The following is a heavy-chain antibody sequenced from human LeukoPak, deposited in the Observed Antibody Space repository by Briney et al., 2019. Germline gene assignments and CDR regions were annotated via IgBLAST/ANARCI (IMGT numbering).Heavy chain of an antibody. V-gene: IGHV3-30*03. CDR2: ISYDGSNK. CDR3: AREGYHDAFDI. J-gene: IGHJ3*02. Sequence: GGSLRLSCAASGFTFSSYGMHWVRQAPGKGLEWVAVISYDGSNKYYADSVKGRFTISRDNAKNSLYLQMNSLRAEDTAAYYCAREGYHDAFDIWGQGTMVTVSS. CDR1: GFTFSSYG. D-gene: IGHD5-12*01.